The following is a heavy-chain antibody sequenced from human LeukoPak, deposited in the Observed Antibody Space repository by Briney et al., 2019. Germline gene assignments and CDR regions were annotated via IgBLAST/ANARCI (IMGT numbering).Heavy chain of an antibody. D-gene: IGHD1-1*01. CDR3: AGAAPPPSCWFDP. Sequence: ASVKVSCKASGYTFTSYDIDWVRQATGQGLGWMGWMNPNSGNTGYAQKFQGRVTMTRNTSISTAYMELSSLRSEDTAVYYCAGAAPPPSCWFDPWGQGTLVTVSS. V-gene: IGHV1-8*01. J-gene: IGHJ5*02. CDR2: MNPNSGNT. CDR1: GYTFTSYD.